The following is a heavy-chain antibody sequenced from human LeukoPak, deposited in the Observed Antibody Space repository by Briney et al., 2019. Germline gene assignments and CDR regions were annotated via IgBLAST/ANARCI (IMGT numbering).Heavy chain of an antibody. CDR1: GFTFSSYG. CDR3: ARGRITMIVVGPFDY. V-gene: IGHV3-30*03. Sequence: GRSLRLSCAASGFTFSSYGMHWVRQAPGKGLEWVAVISYDGSNKYYADSVKGRFTISRDNSKNTLYLQMNSLRAEDTAVYYCARGRITMIVVGPFDYWGQGTLVTVSS. D-gene: IGHD3-22*01. J-gene: IGHJ4*02. CDR2: ISYDGSNK.